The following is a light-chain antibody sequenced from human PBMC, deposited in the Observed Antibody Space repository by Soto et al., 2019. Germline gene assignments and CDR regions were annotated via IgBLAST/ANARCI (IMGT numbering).Light chain of an antibody. Sequence: DIQMTQSPSTLSASVGDRVTITCRASQSISSWLAWYQQKPGKAPKLLISEASSVESGVPSRFSGSGSGTEFTLIISSLQPDDFATYYCQQYNSYWTFGQGTKVEIK. CDR3: QQYNSYWT. CDR1: QSISSW. CDR2: EAS. V-gene: IGKV1-5*03. J-gene: IGKJ1*01.